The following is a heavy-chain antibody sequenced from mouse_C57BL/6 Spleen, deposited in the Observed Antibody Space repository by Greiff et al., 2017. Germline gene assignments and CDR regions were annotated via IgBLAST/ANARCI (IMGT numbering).Heavy chain of an antibody. CDR2: INPSTGGT. CDR3: ARLSHYYGRGYFDY. D-gene: IGHD1-1*01. V-gene: IGHV1-42*01. Sequence: EVMLVESGPELVKPGASVKISCKASGYSFTGYYMNWVKQSPEKSLEWIGEINPSTGGTTYNQKFKAKATLTVDKSSSTAYMQLKSLTSEDSAVYYCARLSHYYGRGYFDYWGQGTTLTVSS. CDR1: GYSFTGYY. J-gene: IGHJ2*01.